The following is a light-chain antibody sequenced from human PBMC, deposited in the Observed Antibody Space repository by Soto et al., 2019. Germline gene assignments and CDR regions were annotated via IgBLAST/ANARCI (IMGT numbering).Light chain of an antibody. CDR1: SSDVGGYNF. J-gene: IGLJ1*01. Sequence: QYALTQPPSASGSRGQSVSISCAGTSSDVGGYNFVSWYQQHPGKAPKLILYEVTKRPSGVPDRFSGSKSGNTASLTVSGLQTEDEAHYYCSSYAGSKNRYVFGTGTKVTVL. V-gene: IGLV2-8*01. CDR2: EVT. CDR3: SSYAGSKNRYV.